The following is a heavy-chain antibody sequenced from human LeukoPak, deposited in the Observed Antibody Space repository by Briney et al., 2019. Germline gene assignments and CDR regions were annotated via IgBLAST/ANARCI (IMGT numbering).Heavy chain of an antibody. CDR3: ARAYSSVGSCDY. J-gene: IGHJ4*02. D-gene: IGHD6-19*01. V-gene: IGHV3-48*03. CDR2: ISRSGDTI. Sequence: PGGSLRLSCAASGFTFSRYEMNWVRQAPGKGLEWVSYISRSGDTIYFADSVKGRFTISRDNAKNSLYLQMSSLRAEDTAVYYCARAYSSVGSCDYWGQGTLVTVSS. CDR1: GFTFSRYE.